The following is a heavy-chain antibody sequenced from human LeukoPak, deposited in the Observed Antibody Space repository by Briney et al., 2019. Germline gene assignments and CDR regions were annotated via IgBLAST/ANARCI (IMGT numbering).Heavy chain of an antibody. CDR1: GFTVSSNY. CDR3: ARALLDYGDNGLRGDY. D-gene: IGHD4-17*01. V-gene: IGHV3-66*01. Sequence: GGSLRLSCAASGFTVSSNYMSWVRQAPGKGLEWVSVIYSGGSTYYADSVKGRFTISRDNSKNTLYLQMNSLRAEDTAVYYCARALLDYGDNGLRGDYWGQGTLVTVSS. CDR2: IYSGGST. J-gene: IGHJ4*02.